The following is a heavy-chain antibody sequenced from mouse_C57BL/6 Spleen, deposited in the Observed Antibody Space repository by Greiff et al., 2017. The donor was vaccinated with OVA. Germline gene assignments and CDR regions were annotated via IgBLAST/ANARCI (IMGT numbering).Heavy chain of an antibody. D-gene: IGHD2-4*01. J-gene: IGHJ3*01. CDR3: ARGYDYDAWFAY. CDR2: ISYDGSN. CDR1: GYSITSGYY. V-gene: IGHV3-6*01. Sequence: EVHLVESGPGLVKPSQSLSLTCSVTGYSITSGYYWNWIRQFPGNKLEWMGYISYDGSNNYNPSLKNRISITRDTSKNRFFLKLNSVTTEDTATYYCARGYDYDAWFAYWGQGTLVTVSA.